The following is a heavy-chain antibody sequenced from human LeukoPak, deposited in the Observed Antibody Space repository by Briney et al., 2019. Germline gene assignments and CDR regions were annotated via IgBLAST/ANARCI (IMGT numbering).Heavy chain of an antibody. CDR2: IYYSGST. Sequence: SETLSLTCTVSGGSISSYYWSWIRQPPGEGLEWIGYIYYSGSTNYNPSLKSRVTISVDTSKNQFSLKLSSVTAADTAVYYCARDRRYCTNGVCYGGFDPWGQGTLVTVSS. D-gene: IGHD2-8*01. CDR3: ARDRRYCTNGVCYGGFDP. J-gene: IGHJ5*02. V-gene: IGHV4-59*01. CDR1: GGSISSYY.